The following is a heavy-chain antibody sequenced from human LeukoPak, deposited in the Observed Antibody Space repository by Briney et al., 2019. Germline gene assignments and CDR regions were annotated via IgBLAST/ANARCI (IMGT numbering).Heavy chain of an antibody. D-gene: IGHD3-16*01. CDR3: ARGPNYDCVWGSTENNWFDP. CDR1: GGSISSYY. Sequence: SSETLSLTCTVSGGSISSYYWSWIRQPPGKGLEWIGYIYYSGSTNYNPSLKSRVTISVDTSKNQFSLKLSSVTAADTAVYYCARGPNYDCVWGSTENNWFDPWGQGTLVTVSS. CDR2: IYYSGST. J-gene: IGHJ5*02. V-gene: IGHV4-59*01.